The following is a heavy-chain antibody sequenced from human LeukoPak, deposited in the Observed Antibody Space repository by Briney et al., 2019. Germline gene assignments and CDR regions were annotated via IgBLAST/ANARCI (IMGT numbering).Heavy chain of an antibody. V-gene: IGHV3-30-3*01. CDR3: ASSMIVVVGYFDY. D-gene: IGHD3-22*01. CDR1: GFTFSSYA. CDR2: ISYDGSNK. Sequence: QPGGSLRLSCAASGFTFSSYAMHWVRQAPGKGLEWVAVISYDGSNKYYADSVKGRFTISRDNSKNTLYLQMNSLRAEDTAVYYCASSMIVVVGYFDYWGQGTLVTVSS. J-gene: IGHJ4*02.